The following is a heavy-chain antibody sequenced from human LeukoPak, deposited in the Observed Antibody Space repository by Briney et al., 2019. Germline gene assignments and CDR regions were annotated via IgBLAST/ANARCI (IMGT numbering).Heavy chain of an antibody. CDR1: GFTFSSYA. Sequence: GGSLRLSCAASGFTFSSYAMSWVRQAPGGGLEWVSAISGSGDTTYHADSVKGRFTISRDNSENRLSLQMDSLRAEDTAVYFWAKDTTAWWYHRAYMDVWGKGTTVTVSS. CDR2: ISGSGDTT. V-gene: IGHV3-23*01. D-gene: IGHD2-15*01. CDR3: AKDTTAWWYHRAYMDV. J-gene: IGHJ6*03.